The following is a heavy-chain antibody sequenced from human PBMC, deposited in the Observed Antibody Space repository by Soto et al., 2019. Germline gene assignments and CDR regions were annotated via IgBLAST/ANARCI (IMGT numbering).Heavy chain of an antibody. CDR2: ISSSSSYI. D-gene: IGHD6-19*01. V-gene: IGHV3-21*01. CDR1: GFTFSSYS. J-gene: IGHJ3*02. Sequence: GGSLRLSCAASGFTFSSYSMNWVRQAPGKGLEWVSSISSSSSYIYYADSVKGRFTISRDNAKNSLYLQMNSLRAEDTAVYYCARDVDETIAVAGIGAFDIWGQGTMVTVSS. CDR3: ARDVDETIAVAGIGAFDI.